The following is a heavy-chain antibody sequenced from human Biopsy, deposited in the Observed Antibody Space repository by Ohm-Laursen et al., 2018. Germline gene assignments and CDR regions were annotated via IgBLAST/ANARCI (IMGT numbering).Heavy chain of an antibody. CDR2: IYYTGST. CDR1: GGSINSYY. V-gene: IGHV4-59*08. CDR3: ARRDYRNGFKFDF. J-gene: IGHJ4*02. D-gene: IGHD3-16*01. Sequence: GTLSLTCTVSGGSINSYYWSWIRQPPGKGLEWIGYIYYTGSTNYSPSLESRVIMSVDTSKNQFSLRLSSVTVADTAVYYCARRDYRNGFKFDFWGQGTLVTVSS.